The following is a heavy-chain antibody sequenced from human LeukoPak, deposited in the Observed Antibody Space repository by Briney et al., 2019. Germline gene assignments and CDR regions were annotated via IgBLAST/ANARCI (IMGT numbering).Heavy chain of an antibody. V-gene: IGHV4-39*01. CDR3: AGTYYDFWSGYYYFDY. CDR2: IYSSGNT. D-gene: IGHD3-3*01. J-gene: IGHJ4*02. CDR1: GASISSSNYY. Sequence: PSETLSLTCAVSGASISSSNYYWGWVRQSPGKGLEWIGNIYSSGNTYYNASLKSRVTMYIDTSKNQLSLKLSSVTAADTAMYYCAGTYYDFWSGYYYFDYWGQGTLVTVSS.